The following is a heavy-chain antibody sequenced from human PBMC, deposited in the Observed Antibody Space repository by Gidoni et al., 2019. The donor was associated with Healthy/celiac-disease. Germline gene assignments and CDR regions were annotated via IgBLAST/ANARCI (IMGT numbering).Heavy chain of an antibody. Sequence: QVQLQQWGAGLLKPSETLSLTCAVYGGSFSGYYWSWIRQPPGKGLEWIGEINHSGSTNYNPSLKSRVTISVDTSKNQFSLKLSSVTAADTAVYYCARGTAMLPYYYYYGMDVWGQGTTVTVSS. J-gene: IGHJ6*02. D-gene: IGHD5-18*01. CDR2: INHSGST. CDR1: GGSFSGYY. V-gene: IGHV4-34*01. CDR3: ARGTAMLPYYYYYGMDV.